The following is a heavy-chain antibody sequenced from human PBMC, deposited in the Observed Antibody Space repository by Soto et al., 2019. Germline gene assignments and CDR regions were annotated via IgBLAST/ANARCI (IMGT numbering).Heavy chain of an antibody. D-gene: IGHD4-4*01. CDR1: GFTFRSSS. V-gene: IGHV3-21*01. J-gene: IGHJ4*02. CDR3: VRGVQGVTSF. Sequence: GGSLRLSCVASGFTFRSSSMNWVRQAPGKGLEWVSSISGTSDYIDYADSERGRFTVSRDNVKNSLYLQMDSLRVEDTALYYCVRGVQGVTSFWGQGTLVTVSS. CDR2: ISGTSDYI.